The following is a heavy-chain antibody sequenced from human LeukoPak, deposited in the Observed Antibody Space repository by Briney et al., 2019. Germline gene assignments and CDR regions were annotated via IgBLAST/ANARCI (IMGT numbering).Heavy chain of an antibody. CDR1: GYSFTSYW. J-gene: IGHJ4*02. CDR2: IYPGDSNT. CDR3: ARRAYYYDISGHFDY. Sequence: GESLKISCKGSGYSFTSYWIGWVRQMPGKGLEWMGIIYPGDSNTRYSPSFQGQVTISADKSIGTAYLQWGSLKASDTAMYYCARRAYYYDISGHFDYWGQGTLVTVSS. V-gene: IGHV5-51*01. D-gene: IGHD3-22*01.